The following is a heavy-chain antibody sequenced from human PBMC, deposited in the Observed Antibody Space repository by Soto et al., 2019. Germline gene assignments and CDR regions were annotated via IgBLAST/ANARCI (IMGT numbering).Heavy chain of an antibody. CDR2: INHSGST. CDR3: ARDPVSSAYP. J-gene: IGHJ5*02. D-gene: IGHD3-16*02. Sequence: QVQLRQWGAGLLKPSATLSLTCAVYGGSFSGYYWSWIREPPGKGLEWIGEINHSGSTNYNPALKCRVTISRHTSKNHFSLKLSSVTAADTAVYYCARDPVSSAYPWGQGTLVTVSS. CDR1: GGSFSGYY. V-gene: IGHV4-34*01.